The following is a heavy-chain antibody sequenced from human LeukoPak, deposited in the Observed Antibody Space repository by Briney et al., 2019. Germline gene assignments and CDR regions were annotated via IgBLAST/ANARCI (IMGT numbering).Heavy chain of an antibody. CDR1: GESMSGFY. J-gene: IGHJ5*02. CDR3: ARGSSGRYWFDP. CDR2: IYHSGST. D-gene: IGHD1-26*01. Sequence: SETLSLTCTVSGESMSGFYWNWIRQSPGKGLEWIGYIYHSGSTYYNPSLKSRVTISVDTSKNQFSLKLSSVTAADTAVYYCARGSSGRYWFDPWGQGTLVAVSS. V-gene: IGHV4-59*13.